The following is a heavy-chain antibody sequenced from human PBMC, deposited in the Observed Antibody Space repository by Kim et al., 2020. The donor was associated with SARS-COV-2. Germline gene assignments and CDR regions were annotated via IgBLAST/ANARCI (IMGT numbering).Heavy chain of an antibody. V-gene: IGHV3-23*01. CDR2: ISGSGGST. J-gene: IGHJ5*02. CDR1: GFTFSSYA. D-gene: IGHD3-22*01. CDR3: AKVCRRSMIVVVITTGWFDP. Sequence: GGSLRLSCAASGFTFSSYAMSWVRQAPGKGLEWVSAISGSGGSTYYADSVKGRFTISRDNSKNTLYLQMNSLRAEDTAVYYCAKVCRRSMIVVVITTGWFDPWGQGTLVTVSS.